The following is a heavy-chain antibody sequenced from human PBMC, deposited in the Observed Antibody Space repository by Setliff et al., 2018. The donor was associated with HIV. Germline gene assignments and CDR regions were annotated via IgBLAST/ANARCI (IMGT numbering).Heavy chain of an antibody. CDR2: IKQDGSEK. CDR1: GFTFRNYW. Sequence: GGSLRLSCAAAGFTFRNYWMSWVRQAPGKGLEWVANIKQDGSEKYYVDSVKGRFTVSRDNAKNSLYLQMHSLRAEDTAVYYCARDREYYDSSGYYAVTAFDIWGQGTMVTVS. CDR3: ARDREYYDSSGYYAVTAFDI. V-gene: IGHV3-7*01. J-gene: IGHJ3*02. D-gene: IGHD3-22*01.